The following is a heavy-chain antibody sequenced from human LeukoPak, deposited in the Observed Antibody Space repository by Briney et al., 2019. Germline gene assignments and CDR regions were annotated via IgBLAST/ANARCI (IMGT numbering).Heavy chain of an antibody. CDR1: GGSFSGCY. J-gene: IGHJ3*02. D-gene: IGHD3-22*01. CDR3: ARGATYYYDSSGYEDI. Sequence: ETLSLTCAVYGGSFSGCYWSWIRQPPGKGLEWIGEINHSGSTNYNPSLKSRVTISVDTSKNQFSLKLSSVTAADTAVYYCARGATYYYDSSGYEDIWGQGTMVTVSS. CDR2: INHSGST. V-gene: IGHV4-34*01.